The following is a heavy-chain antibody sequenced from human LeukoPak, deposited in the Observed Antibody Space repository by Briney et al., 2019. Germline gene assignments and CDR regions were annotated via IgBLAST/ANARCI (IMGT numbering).Heavy chain of an antibody. CDR1: GFTVSSNY. D-gene: IGHD2-2*01. J-gene: IGHJ4*02. CDR2: IYSGGST. V-gene: IGHV3-53*01. Sequence: PWGSLRLSCAASGFTVSSNYMSWVRQAPGKGLEWVSVIYSGGSTYYADSVKGRFTISRDNSKNTLYLQMNSLRAEDTAVYYCARAVMIVVVPAAIVAVAGTPGKIDYWGQGTLVTVSS. CDR3: ARAVMIVVVPAAIVAVAGTPGKIDY.